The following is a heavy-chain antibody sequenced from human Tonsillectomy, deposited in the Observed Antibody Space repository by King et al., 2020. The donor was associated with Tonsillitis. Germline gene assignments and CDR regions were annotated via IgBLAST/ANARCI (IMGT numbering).Heavy chain of an antibody. J-gene: IGHJ3*02. CDR1: GYSISSGYY. CDR3: ARAHDYGDYDDAFDI. CDR2: IYHSGST. Sequence: QLQEPGPGLVKPSETLSLTCTVSGYSISSGYYWGWIRQPPGKGLEWIGSIYHSGSTYYNPSLKSRVTISVDTSKNQFSLKLSSVTAADTAVYYCARAHDYGDYDDAFDIWGQGTMVTVSS. D-gene: IGHD4-17*01. V-gene: IGHV4-38-2*02.